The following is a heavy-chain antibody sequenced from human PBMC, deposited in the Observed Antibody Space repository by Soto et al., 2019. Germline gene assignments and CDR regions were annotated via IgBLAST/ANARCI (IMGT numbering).Heavy chain of an antibody. V-gene: IGHV4-39*01. CDR3: ARPRDCSSTSCYGALDP. D-gene: IGHD2-2*01. Sequence: SETLSLTCTVSGRSISSSSYYWGWIRQPPGKGLEWIGSIYYSGSTYYNPSLKSRVTISVDTSKNQFSLKLSSVTAADTAVYYCARPRDCSSTSCYGALDPWGQGTLVTVSS. CDR2: IYYSGST. J-gene: IGHJ5*02. CDR1: GRSISSSSYY.